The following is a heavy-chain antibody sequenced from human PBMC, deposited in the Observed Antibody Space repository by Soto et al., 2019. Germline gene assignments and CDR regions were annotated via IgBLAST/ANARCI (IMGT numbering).Heavy chain of an antibody. J-gene: IGHJ4*02. D-gene: IGHD3-22*01. CDR2: IIPIFGTA. V-gene: IGHV1-69*13. Sequence: SVKVSCKASGGTFSSYAISWVRQAPGQGLEWMGGIIPIFGTANYAQKFQGRVTITADESTSTAYMELSSLRSEDTAVYYCARDHFTDSSGYYSAYFDYWGQGTLVTVSS. CDR1: GGTFSSYA. CDR3: ARDHFTDSSGYYSAYFDY.